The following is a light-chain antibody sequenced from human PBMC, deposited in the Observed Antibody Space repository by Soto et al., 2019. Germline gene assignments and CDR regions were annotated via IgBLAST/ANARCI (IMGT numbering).Light chain of an antibody. CDR3: SSYVGSNNYV. Sequence: QSVLTQPRSVSGSPGQSVTISCIGASSDVGRYNYVSWYQQHPGKAPKLIIYEVTKRPSGVPDRFSGSKSGNTASLTVSGLQADDEADYFCSSYVGSNNYVFGTGTKVTVL. CDR2: EVT. J-gene: IGLJ1*01. V-gene: IGLV2-8*01. CDR1: SSDVGRYNY.